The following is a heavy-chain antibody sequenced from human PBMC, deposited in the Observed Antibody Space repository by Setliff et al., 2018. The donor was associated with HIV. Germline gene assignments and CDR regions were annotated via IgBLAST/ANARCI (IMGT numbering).Heavy chain of an antibody. V-gene: IGHV5-51*01. CDR2: IYPGGSDI. CDR3: AKHLSPGSGWYSKARGMDV. D-gene: IGHD6-19*01. Sequence: HGESLKISCQASGYSFTSYWIGWVRQMPGKGLEWMGLIYPGGSDIRYSPSFQGQVTISADKSISTAYLQWSSLKASDTAMYYCAKHLSPGSGWYSKARGMDVWGQGTTVTVSS. J-gene: IGHJ6*02. CDR1: GYSFTSYW.